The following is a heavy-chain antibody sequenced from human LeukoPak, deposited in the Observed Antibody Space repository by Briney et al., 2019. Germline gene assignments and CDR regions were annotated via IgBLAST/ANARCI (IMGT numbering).Heavy chain of an antibody. Sequence: GGSLRLSCAASGFTFSSYSMNWVRQAPGKGLEWVSSISSSSSYIYYADSVKGRFTISRDNAKNSLCLQMNSLRAEDTAVYYCARDTNWNDALGYWGQGTLVTVSS. CDR2: ISSSSSYI. D-gene: IGHD1-20*01. CDR3: ARDTNWNDALGY. J-gene: IGHJ4*02. V-gene: IGHV3-21*01. CDR1: GFTFSSYS.